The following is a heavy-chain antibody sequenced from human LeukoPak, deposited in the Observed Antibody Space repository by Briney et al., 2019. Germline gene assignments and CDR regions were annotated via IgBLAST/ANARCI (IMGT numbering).Heavy chain of an antibody. CDR2: IYYSGST. CDR1: GGSVSSGSYY. J-gene: IGHJ6*04. Sequence: TSETLSLTCTVSGGSVSSGSYYWSWIRQPPGKGLEWIGYIYYSGSTNYNPSLKSRVTISVDTSKNQFSLKLSSVTAADMAVYYCAGDFSGSPSEDDGMDVWGKGTTVTVSS. CDR3: AGDFSGSPSEDDGMDV. D-gene: IGHD5-12*01. V-gene: IGHV4-61*01.